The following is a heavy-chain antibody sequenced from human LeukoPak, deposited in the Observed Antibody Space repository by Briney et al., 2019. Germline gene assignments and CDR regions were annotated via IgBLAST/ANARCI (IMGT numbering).Heavy chain of an antibody. J-gene: IGHJ4*02. V-gene: IGHV1-69*05. CDR2: IIPIFGTA. Sequence: APVKVSCKASGGTFSSYAISWERQAPGQWLEWMGGIIPIFGTANYAQKFQGRVTITTDESTSTAYMELSSLRSEDTAVYYCARVAIVEYYFDYWGQGTLVTVSS. D-gene: IGHD3-22*01. CDR1: GGTFSSYA. CDR3: ARVAIVEYYFDY.